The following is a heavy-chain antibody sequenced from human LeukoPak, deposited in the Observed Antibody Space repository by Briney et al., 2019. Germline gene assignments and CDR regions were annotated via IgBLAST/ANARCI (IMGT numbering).Heavy chain of an antibody. CDR2: INPSGGST. CDR1: GYTFTSYY. D-gene: IGHD4-23*01. CDR3: ARDRIGNPYYFDY. J-gene: IGHJ4*02. V-gene: IGHV1-46*01. Sequence: ASVKVSCKASGYTFTSYYMHWVRQAPGQGLEWMGIINPSGGSTSYAQRFQGRVTMTRDMSTSTVYMELSSLRSEDTAVYYCARDRIGNPYYFDYWGQGTLVTVSS.